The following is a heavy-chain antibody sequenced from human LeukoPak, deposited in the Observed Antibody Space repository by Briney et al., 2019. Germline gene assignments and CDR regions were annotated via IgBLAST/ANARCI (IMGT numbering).Heavy chain of an antibody. CDR2: ISDDGTTT. CDR3: ARDSRYYYGSGSYQPYWFDP. D-gene: IGHD3-10*01. V-gene: IGHV3-74*01. CDR1: GFTFNLYW. J-gene: IGHJ5*02. Sequence: GGSLRLSCAASGFTFNLYWIHWVRQAPGKGLEWLSRISDDGTTTNYADSVKGRFTISRDNAKNTLYLQMNSLRVDDTAVYYCARDSRYYYGSGSYQPYWFDPWGQGTLATVSS.